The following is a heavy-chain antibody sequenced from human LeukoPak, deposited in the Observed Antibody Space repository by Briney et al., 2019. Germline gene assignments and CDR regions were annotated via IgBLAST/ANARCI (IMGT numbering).Heavy chain of an antibody. CDR1: GGSISSYY. J-gene: IGHJ6*04. Sequence: SETLSLTCTVSGGSISSYYWSWIRQPPGKGLEWIAYIYYSGSTNYNPSLKSRVTISVDTSKNQFSLKLSSVTAADTAVYYCAELGITMIGGVWGKGTTVTISS. D-gene: IGHD3-10*02. CDR2: IYYSGST. CDR3: AELGITMIGGV. V-gene: IGHV4-59*01.